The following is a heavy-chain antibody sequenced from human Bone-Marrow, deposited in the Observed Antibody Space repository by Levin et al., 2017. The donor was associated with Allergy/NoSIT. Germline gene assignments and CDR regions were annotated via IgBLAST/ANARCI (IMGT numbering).Heavy chain of an antibody. CDR3: ATDAGWFRIDY. V-gene: IGHV3-7*01. CDR2: ISPNGAEK. D-gene: IGHD6-19*01. J-gene: IGHJ4*02. CDR1: GFTFRNSW. Sequence: GGSLRLSCGASGFTFRNSWMTWVRLTPGKGLGWVANISPNGAEKFYVDSVKGRFTISRDNAKNSLYLQMNSLRDDDAAVYYCATDAGWFRIDYWGRGTLVTVSS.